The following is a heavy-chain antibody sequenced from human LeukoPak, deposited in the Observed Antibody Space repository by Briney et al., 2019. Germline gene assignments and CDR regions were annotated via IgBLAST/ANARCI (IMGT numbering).Heavy chain of an antibody. CDR2: IYPGDSGT. Sequence: GESLKISCKGSGYSFTSYWIDWVRRMPGKGLEWMGIIYPGDSGTRYSPSFQGQVTISADKSISTAYLQWSSLKASDTAMYYCARQRTVTTYYYGMDVWGQGTTVTVSS. D-gene: IGHD4-17*01. J-gene: IGHJ6*02. V-gene: IGHV5-51*01. CDR3: ARQRTVTTYYYGMDV. CDR1: GYSFTSYW.